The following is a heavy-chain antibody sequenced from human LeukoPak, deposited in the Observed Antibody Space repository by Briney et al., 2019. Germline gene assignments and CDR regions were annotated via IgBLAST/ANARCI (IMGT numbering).Heavy chain of an antibody. CDR3: AKDSNAYSSGWYFY. J-gene: IGHJ4*02. CDR1: GFSFSSYA. D-gene: IGHD6-19*01. V-gene: IGHV3-23*01. CDR2: ISCNGGST. Sequence: SGGSLRLSCAASGFSFSSYAMSWVRQAPGKGLEWVSGISCNGGSTLYAVSGKGRFTISRDNSKHTLYLQMNSLRAEDTVVYYCAKDSNAYSSGWYFYWGQGTLVTVSS.